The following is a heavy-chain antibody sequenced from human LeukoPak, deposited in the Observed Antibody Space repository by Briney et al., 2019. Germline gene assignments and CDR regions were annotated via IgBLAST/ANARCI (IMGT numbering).Heavy chain of an antibody. CDR3: ARGRILWFGELLDY. D-gene: IGHD3-10*01. Sequence: SETLSLTCAFYGGSFSGYYWSWIRQPPGKGLEWIGEINHSGSTNYNPSLKSRVTISVDTSKNQFSLKLSSVTAADTAVYYCARGRILWFGELLDYWGQGTLVTVSS. J-gene: IGHJ4*02. CDR1: GGSFSGYY. V-gene: IGHV4-34*01. CDR2: INHSGST.